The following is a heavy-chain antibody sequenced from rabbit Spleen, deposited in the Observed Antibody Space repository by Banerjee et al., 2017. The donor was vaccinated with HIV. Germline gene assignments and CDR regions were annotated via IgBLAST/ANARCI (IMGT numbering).Heavy chain of an antibody. J-gene: IGHJ3*01. V-gene: IGHV1S45*01. CDR2: IDVGKSGNT. Sequence: QEQLEESGGDLVKPGTSLTLTCKASGLDFSSSYWICWVRQAPGKGLEWIACIDVGKSGNTYYASWAKGRFTISKTSSTTVTLQVTSLTAADTATYFCARGGGLWGQGTLVTVS. CDR3: ARGGGL. CDR1: GLDFSSSYW.